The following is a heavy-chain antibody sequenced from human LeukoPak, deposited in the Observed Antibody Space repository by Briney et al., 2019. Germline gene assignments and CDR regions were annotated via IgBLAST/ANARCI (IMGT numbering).Heavy chain of an antibody. CDR1: GFTFSSYW. CDR2: IKQDGSEK. V-gene: IGHV3-7*01. CDR3: ARDSFDY. J-gene: IGHJ4*02. Sequence: GGSLRLSCAASGFTFSSYWISWVRQAPGKGLEWVANIKQDGSEKYYVDSVKGRFTISRDNAMNSLYLQMNSLRAEDTAVYYCARDSFDYWGQGTLVTVSS.